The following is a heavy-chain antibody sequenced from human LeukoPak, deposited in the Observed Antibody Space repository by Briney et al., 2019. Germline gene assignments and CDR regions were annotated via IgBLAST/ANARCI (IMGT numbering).Heavy chain of an antibody. Sequence: ASVKVSCKASGYTFTGYYNHWVRHAPGQGLEWMGWINPKSGGTNYAQKFQGRVTMTRDTSISTASMELSSLRSDDTALYYCARSLRSTTNWFDPWGRGTLVTVSS. CDR1: GYTFTGYY. J-gene: IGHJ5*02. CDR2: INPKSGGT. V-gene: IGHV1-2*02. D-gene: IGHD2-2*01. CDR3: ARSLRSTTNWFDP.